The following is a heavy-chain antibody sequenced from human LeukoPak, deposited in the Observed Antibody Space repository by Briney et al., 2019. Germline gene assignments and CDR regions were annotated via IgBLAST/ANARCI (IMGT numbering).Heavy chain of an antibody. CDR1: GGSFSGYY. D-gene: IGHD2-2*01. CDR3: ATGRRYCSSTSCSAYGMDV. CDR2: INHSGST. Sequence: SGTLSLTCAVYGGSFSGYYWSWIRQPPGKGLEWIGEINHSGSTNYNPSLKSRVTISVDTSKNQFSLKLSSVTAADTAVYYCATGRRYCSSTSCSAYGMDVWGQGTTVTVSS. J-gene: IGHJ6*02. V-gene: IGHV4-34*01.